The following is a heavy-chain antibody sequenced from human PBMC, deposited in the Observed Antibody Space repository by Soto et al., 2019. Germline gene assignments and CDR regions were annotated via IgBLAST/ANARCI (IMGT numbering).Heavy chain of an antibody. V-gene: IGHV3-23*01. CDR1: GFTFSSYS. J-gene: IGHJ4*02. CDR3: AKDRGYSSSWYYFDY. D-gene: IGHD6-13*01. CDR2: ISGSGGST. Sequence: GGSLRLSCAASGFTFSSYSMSWVRQAPGKGLEWVSAISGSGGSTYYADSVKGRFTISRDNSKNTLYLQMNSLRAEDTAVYYCAKDRGYSSSWYYFDYWGQGTLVTVSS.